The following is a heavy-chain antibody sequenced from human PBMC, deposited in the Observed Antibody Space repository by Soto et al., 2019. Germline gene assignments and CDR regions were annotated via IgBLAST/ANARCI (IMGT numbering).Heavy chain of an antibody. Sequence: QVQLVESGGGLVKPGGSLRLSCEASGFTFSDYYMSWIRQAPGKGLEWVSYISSSSSYTNYADSVKGRFTISRDNANNLLYLQMNSLRAEDTAVYYCARERGSSGWYLSWFDPWGQGTLVTVSS. CDR2: ISSSSSYT. D-gene: IGHD6-19*01. V-gene: IGHV3-11*05. J-gene: IGHJ5*02. CDR3: ARERGSSGWYLSWFDP. CDR1: GFTFSDYY.